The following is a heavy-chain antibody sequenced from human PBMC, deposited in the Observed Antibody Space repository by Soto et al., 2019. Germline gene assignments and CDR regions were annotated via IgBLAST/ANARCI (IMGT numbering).Heavy chain of an antibody. D-gene: IGHD4-4*01. CDR1: GYSFTSYW. J-gene: IGHJ5*02. Sequence: PGESLKISCKGSGYSFTSYWIGWVRQMPGKGLEWMGIIYPGDSDTRYSPSFQGQVTISADKSISTAYLQWSSLKASDTAMYYCAREGPATYSNYVEEWFDPWGQGTMVTVYS. CDR2: IYPGDSDT. CDR3: AREGPATYSNYVEEWFDP. V-gene: IGHV5-51*01.